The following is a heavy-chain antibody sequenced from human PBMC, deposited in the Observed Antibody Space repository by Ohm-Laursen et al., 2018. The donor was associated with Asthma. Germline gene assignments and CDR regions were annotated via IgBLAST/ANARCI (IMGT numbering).Heavy chain of an antibody. Sequence: SLRLSCTASGFTFSSYAMSWVRQAPGKGLEWVSAISGSGGSTYYADSVKGRFTISRDNSKNTLYLQMNSLRAEDMAVYYCAAQYYDILTGYTLDYWGQGTLVTVSS. J-gene: IGHJ4*02. CDR2: ISGSGGST. D-gene: IGHD3-9*01. CDR3: AAQYYDILTGYTLDY. CDR1: GFTFSSYA. V-gene: IGHV3-23*01.